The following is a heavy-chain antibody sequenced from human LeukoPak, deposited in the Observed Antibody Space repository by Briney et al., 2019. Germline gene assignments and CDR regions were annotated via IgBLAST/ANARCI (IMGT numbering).Heavy chain of an antibody. J-gene: IGHJ5*02. D-gene: IGHD4-17*01. CDR2: IIPIFGIA. CDR1: GGTFSSYA. CDR3: AREAPHYGDLNWFVP. V-gene: IGHV1-69*04. Sequence: SVKVSCKASGGTFSSYAISWVRQAPGQGLEWMGRIIPIFGIANYAQKFQGRVTITADKSTSTAYMELSSLRSEDTAVYYCAREAPHYGDLNWFVPWGQGTLVTVSS.